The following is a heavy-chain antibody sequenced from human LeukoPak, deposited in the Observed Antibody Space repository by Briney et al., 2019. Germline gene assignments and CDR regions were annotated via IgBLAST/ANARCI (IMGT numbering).Heavy chain of an antibody. D-gene: IGHD1-26*01. CDR2: IYHSGST. J-gene: IGHJ4*02. V-gene: IGHV4-38-2*02. CDR3: ASNIVGAPRFDY. CDR1: GYSISSGYY. Sequence: SETLSLTCTVSGYSISSGYYWGWIRQPPGKGLEWIGSIYHSGSTYYNPSLKSRVTISVDTSKNQFSLKLSSVTAADTAVYYCASNIVGAPRFDYWGQGTLVTVSS.